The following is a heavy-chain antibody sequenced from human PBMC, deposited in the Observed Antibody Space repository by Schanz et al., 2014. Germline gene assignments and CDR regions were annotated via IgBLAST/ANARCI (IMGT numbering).Heavy chain of an antibody. CDR3: AKSLESCPGGRCSRGYFDY. J-gene: IGHJ4*02. Sequence: QVQLVESGGGVVQPGRSLRLSCAASGFTFSSYGMHWVRQAPGKGLEWVAVIWYDGTNEYYADSVKGRFTVSRDNAKNTLYLQMNSLRAEDTAVYYCAKSLESCPGGRCSRGYFDYWGQGTLVTVSS. D-gene: IGHD2-8*02. CDR2: IWYDGTNE. V-gene: IGHV3-33*06. CDR1: GFTFSSYG.